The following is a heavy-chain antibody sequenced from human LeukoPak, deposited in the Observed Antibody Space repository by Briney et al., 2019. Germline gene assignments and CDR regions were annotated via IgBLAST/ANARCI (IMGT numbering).Heavy chain of an antibody. D-gene: IGHD3-22*01. CDR3: AATYYYDSSGYYY. J-gene: IGHJ4*02. CDR2: FHTDGGT. V-gene: IGHV3-13*01. CDR1: GFTFSHYD. Sequence: VGSLRLSCAASGFTFSHYDMHWVRQAPGKGLKWDSAFHTDGGTYYLDSVKGRFTISREDAKNSLYLQMNTLRAEDTAVYYCAATYYYDSSGYYYRGQGTLVTVSS.